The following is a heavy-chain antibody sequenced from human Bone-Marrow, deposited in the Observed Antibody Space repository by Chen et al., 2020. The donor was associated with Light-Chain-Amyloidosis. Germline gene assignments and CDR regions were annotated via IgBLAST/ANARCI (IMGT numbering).Heavy chain of an antibody. CDR3: TTVTYDYVWGSYRYRSY. D-gene: IGHD3-16*02. CDR2: IKSKTDGGTT. V-gene: IGHV3-15*01. CDR1: GFTFSNAW. Sequence: EVQLVESGGGLVKPGGSLRLSCAASGFTFSNAWMSWVRQAPGTGLEWVGRIKSKTDGGTTDYAAPVKGRFTISRDDSKNTLYLQMNSLKTEDTAVYYCTTVTYDYVWGSYRYRSYWGQGTLVTVSS. J-gene: IGHJ4*02.